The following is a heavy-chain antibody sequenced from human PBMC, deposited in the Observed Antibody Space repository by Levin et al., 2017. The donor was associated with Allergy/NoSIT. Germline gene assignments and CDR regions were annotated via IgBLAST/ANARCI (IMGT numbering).Heavy chain of an antibody. CDR2: ISWNSGSI. CDR3: AKDKERRGYYFDY. V-gene: IGHV3-9*01. Sequence: SLKISCAASGFTFDDYAMHWVRQAPGKGLEWVSGISWNSGSIGYADSVKGRFTISRDNAKNSLYLQMNSLRAEDTALYYCAKDKERRGYYFDYWGQGTLVTVS. D-gene: IGHD1-1*01. CDR1: GFTFDDYA. J-gene: IGHJ4*02.